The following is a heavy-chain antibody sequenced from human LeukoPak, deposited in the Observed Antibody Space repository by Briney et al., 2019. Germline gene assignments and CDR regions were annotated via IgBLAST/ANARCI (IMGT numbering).Heavy chain of an antibody. CDR2: INPSGGNT. D-gene: IGHD5-12*01. CDR1: GYTFTSYY. J-gene: IGHJ4*02. CDR3: ARDRISGLRLIGSFFPLDY. V-gene: IGHV1-46*01. Sequence: GASVKVSCKGSGYTFTSYYMHWVRQAPGQGLEWMGIINPSGGNTNYAQKFQGRITMTTDTSTRTVYMELSSLRSEDTAVYYCARDRISGLRLIGSFFPLDYWGQGTLVTVSS.